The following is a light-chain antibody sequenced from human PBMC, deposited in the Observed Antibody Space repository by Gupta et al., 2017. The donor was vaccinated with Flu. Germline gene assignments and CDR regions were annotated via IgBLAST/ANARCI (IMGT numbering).Light chain of an antibody. J-gene: IGKJ1*01. V-gene: IGKV1-39*01. CDR1: QTIRTY. CDR3: QQSYTTPRT. Sequence: PSSLSASLGDRVTITCRASQTIRTYLNWYQQKPGKAPNLLIYDASTLQSGVPSRFSGSGSGTDFTLTISSLQPEDFATYFCQQSYTTPRTFGQGTKVEIK. CDR2: DAS.